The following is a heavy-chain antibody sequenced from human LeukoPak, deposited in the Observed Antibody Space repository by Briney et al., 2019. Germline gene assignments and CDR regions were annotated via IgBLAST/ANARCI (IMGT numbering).Heavy chain of an antibody. CDR3: ARARVGSYGPFYV. CDR1: GVTFSSYW. D-gene: IGHD5-18*01. CDR2: INSDESST. Sequence: GGSLRLSCAASGVTFSSYWMHWVRQAPGKGLVWVSRINSDESSTSYADSVKGRFTISRDNAKNTLYLQMNSLRAEDTAVYYCARARVGSYGPFYVWGQGTTVTVSS. J-gene: IGHJ6*02. V-gene: IGHV3-74*01.